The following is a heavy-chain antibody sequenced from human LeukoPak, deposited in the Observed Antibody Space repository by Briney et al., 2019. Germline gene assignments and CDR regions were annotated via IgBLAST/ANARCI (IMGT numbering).Heavy chain of an antibody. CDR1: GFTFSSYW. J-gene: IGHJ5*01. V-gene: IGHV3-7*01. CDR3: ARLCGGLTTFDF. Sequence: GGSLRLSCAASGFTFSSYWMSWVRQGPGKGLEWVASIQPDGGVTFYLDSVKGRFTISRDNAKSSVFLQMNSLRAEDTAVYYFARLCGGLTTFDFWRQGPLSPSPQ. CDR2: IQPDGGVT. D-gene: IGHD4-11*01.